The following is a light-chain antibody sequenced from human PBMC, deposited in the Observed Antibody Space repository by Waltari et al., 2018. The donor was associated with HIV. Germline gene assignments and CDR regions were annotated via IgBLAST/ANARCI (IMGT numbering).Light chain of an antibody. J-gene: IGKJ2*01. V-gene: IGKV3-20*01. Sequence: EIVLTQSPVTLSLSPGERAALSCRASQSVSSNYLAWFQQIPGQAPRLLIYGASSRATGIPDRFSGSGSGTDFTLTISRLEPADFAVYYCQQYGDSPYTFGQGTKLEIK. CDR2: GAS. CDR1: QSVSSNY. CDR3: QQYGDSPYT.